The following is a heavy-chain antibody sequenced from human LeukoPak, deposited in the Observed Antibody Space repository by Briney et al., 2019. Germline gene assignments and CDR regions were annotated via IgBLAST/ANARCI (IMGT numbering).Heavy chain of an antibody. CDR3: ARIVYSSSPGFDY. CDR1: GYTFTGYY. CDR2: INPNSGGT. V-gene: IGHV1-2*02. J-gene: IGHJ4*02. D-gene: IGHD6-13*01. Sequence: ASVKVSCKASGYTFTGYYMHWVRQAPGQGLEWMGWINPNSGGTNYAQKFQGRVTMTRDTSISTAYMELSRLRSDDTAVYYCARIVYSSSPGFDYWGQGTLVTVSS.